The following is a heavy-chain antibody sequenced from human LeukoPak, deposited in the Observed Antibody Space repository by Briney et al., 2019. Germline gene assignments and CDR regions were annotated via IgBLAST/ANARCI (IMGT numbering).Heavy chain of an antibody. D-gene: IGHD6-13*01. J-gene: IGHJ5*02. CDR2: IYYSGST. V-gene: IGHV4-39*07. CDR3: ARQQLVFSGLCWFDP. Sequence: SETLSLTCTVSGGSISSSSYYWGWIRQPPGKGLEWIGSIYYSGSTYYNPSLKSRVTISVDTSKNQFSLKLSSVTAADTAVYYCARQQLVFSGLCWFDPWGQGTLVTVSS. CDR1: GGSISSSSYY.